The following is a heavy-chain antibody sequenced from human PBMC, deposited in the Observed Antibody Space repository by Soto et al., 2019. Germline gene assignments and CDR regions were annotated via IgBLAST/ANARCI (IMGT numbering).Heavy chain of an antibody. D-gene: IGHD2-8*01. CDR2: ISSSSSTI. J-gene: IGHJ4*02. Sequence: EVQLVESGGGLVQPGGSLRLSCAASGFTFSSYSMNWVRQAPGKGLEWVSYISSSSSTIYYADSVKGRFTISRDNAKNSLYLQMNSLRAEDTAVYYCAREPSGIFGVFDYWGQGTLVTVSS. V-gene: IGHV3-48*01. CDR3: AREPSGIFGVFDY. CDR1: GFTFSSYS.